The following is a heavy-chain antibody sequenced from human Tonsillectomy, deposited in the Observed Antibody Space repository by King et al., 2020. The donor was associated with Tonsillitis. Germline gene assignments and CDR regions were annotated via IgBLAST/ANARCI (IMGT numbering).Heavy chain of an antibody. V-gene: IGHV3-23*04. J-gene: IGHJ4*02. CDR3: ANRFGANSGAFDY. D-gene: IGHD4/OR15-4a*01. CDR2: ISNIDDIT. CDR1: GFTFSSYA. Sequence: VQLVESGGGLVQPGESLRLSCAASGFTFSSYAMSWVRQAPGKGLELVSGISNIDDITYYTDSVKGRFTISRDIYKNTLYLLMTSLRAEDTAVYYCANRFGANSGAFDYWGQGTLVSVSS.